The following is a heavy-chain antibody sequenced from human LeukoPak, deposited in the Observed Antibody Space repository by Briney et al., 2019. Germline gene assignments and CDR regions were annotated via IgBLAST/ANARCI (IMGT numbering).Heavy chain of an antibody. V-gene: IGHV4-39*07. J-gene: IGHJ4*02. CDR1: GGSISSSAYY. D-gene: IGHD4-23*01. CDR3: ARGDYGGPPGAYYFDY. CDR2: IHSSGST. Sequence: PSETLSLTCTVSGGSISSSAYYWGWIRRPPGKGLEWIGRIHSSGSTYYNPSLKSRVTISVDTSKNQFSLKLTSMTAADTAVYYCARGDYGGPPGAYYFDYWGQGTLVTVSS.